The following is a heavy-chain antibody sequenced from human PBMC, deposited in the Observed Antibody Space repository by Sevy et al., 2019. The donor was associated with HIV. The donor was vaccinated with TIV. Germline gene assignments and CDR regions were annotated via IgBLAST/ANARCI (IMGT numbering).Heavy chain of an antibody. D-gene: IGHD3-16*01. J-gene: IGHJ3*01. CDR3: VRGPSYGYVSYGFDV. CDR1: GGSISTGGFS. CDR2: IYRTGNT. V-gene: IGHV4-30-2*01. Sequence: SETLSLTCAVSGGSISTGGFSWNWIRQPPGKGLEWIGHIYRTGNTYYNPSLGSRVSISVDRSKNQFSLKLSSMTAADTAVYYCVRGPSYGYVSYGFDVWGQGTMVTVSS.